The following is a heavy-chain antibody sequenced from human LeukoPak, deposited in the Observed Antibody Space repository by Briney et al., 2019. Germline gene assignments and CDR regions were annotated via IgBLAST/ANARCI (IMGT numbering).Heavy chain of an antibody. J-gene: IGHJ3*02. CDR2: INPNSGGT. CDR3: ARDSYYYGSGSYSRDDYVAFDI. D-gene: IGHD3-10*01. Sequence: GASVKVSCKASGYTFTGYYMHWVRQAPGQGLEWMGWINPNSGGTNYAQKFQGRVTMTRDTSISTAYMELSRLRSDDTAVYYCARDSYYYGSGSYSRDDYVAFDIWGQGTMVTVSS. V-gene: IGHV1-2*02. CDR1: GYTFTGYY.